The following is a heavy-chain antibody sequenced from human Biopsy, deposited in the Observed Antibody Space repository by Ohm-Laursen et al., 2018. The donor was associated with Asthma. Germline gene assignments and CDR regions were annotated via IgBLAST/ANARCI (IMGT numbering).Heavy chain of an antibody. CDR1: RGPFRGYV. CDR3: ASGPQWSGLDI. J-gene: IGHJ6*02. V-gene: IGHV4-34*01. D-gene: IGHD2-8*01. Sequence: TLSLTCALNRGPFRGYVWAWLRQPPGKGLEWIGEIPQGGATTVNPSLKRRVTISMDPSKSQLYLSLRPLTAADTAVYYCASGPQWSGLDIWGQGTTVTVSS. CDR2: IPQGGAT.